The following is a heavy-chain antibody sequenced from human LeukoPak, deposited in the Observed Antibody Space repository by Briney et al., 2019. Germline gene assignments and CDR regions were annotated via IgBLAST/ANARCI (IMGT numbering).Heavy chain of an antibody. J-gene: IGHJ3*01. V-gene: IGHV3-21*04. Sequence: NPGGSLRLSCAASGFSFNIYTMDWVRQAPGKGPEWVASVSSTGVHTYYGDSVKGRFTISRDNTENSLSLQMNSLRAEDTALYYCASPYSTSWNDAFDAWGRGTMVTVSS. CDR2: VSSTGVHT. D-gene: IGHD6-13*01. CDR1: GFSFNIYT. CDR3: ASPYSTSWNDAFDA.